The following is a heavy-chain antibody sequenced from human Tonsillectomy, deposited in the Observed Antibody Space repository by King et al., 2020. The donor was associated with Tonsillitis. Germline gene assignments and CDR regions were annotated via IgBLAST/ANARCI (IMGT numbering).Heavy chain of an antibody. CDR3: ARLGPVYGGFEGFDY. Sequence: VQLVESGADVKKPGASVKVSCKASGYTFSSYGHSWVRQAPGQGLEWMGWISTYNGNTNYAQKFQGRVTMTTDTSTTTAYMELRSLRSDDTAVYYCARLGPVYGGFEGFDYWGQGTRVTVSS. CDR2: ISTYNGNT. J-gene: IGHJ4*02. V-gene: IGHV1-18*04. CDR1: GYTFSSYG. D-gene: IGHD4-23*01.